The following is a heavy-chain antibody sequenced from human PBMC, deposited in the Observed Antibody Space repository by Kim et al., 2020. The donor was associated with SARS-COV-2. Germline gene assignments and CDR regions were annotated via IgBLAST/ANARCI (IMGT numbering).Heavy chain of an antibody. D-gene: IGHD5-12*01. Sequence: SETLSLTCTVSGGSISSYYWSWIRQPPGKGLEWIGYIYYSGSTNYNPSLKSRVTISVDTSKNQFSLKMSSVTAADTAVYYCARGRDRGYSGYDPPATFDSWGQGTRVTVSS. CDR3: ARGRDRGYSGYDPPATFDS. J-gene: IGHJ4*02. CDR1: GGSISSYY. CDR2: IYYSGST. V-gene: IGHV4-59*01.